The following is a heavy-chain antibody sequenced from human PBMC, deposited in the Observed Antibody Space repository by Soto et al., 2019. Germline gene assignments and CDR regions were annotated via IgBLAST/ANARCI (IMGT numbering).Heavy chain of an antibody. Sequence: PSETLSLTCTVSGGSIISHYWSWVRQPPGKGLEWIGEIYYSGSTNYNPSLKSRVTISVDKSKTQFSLKLTSVTAADTAVYYCARDPPFDPWGQGTLVTVSS. CDR3: ARDPPFDP. J-gene: IGHJ5*02. CDR2: IYYSGST. V-gene: IGHV4-59*11. CDR1: GGSIISHY.